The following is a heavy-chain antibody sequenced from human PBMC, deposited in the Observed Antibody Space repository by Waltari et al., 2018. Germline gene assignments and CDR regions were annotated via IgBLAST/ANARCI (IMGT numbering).Heavy chain of an antibody. J-gene: IGHJ4*02. CDR1: GFTFSSYA. CDR3: AKDPNYYDSSGCLDY. D-gene: IGHD3-22*01. CDR2: ISGSGGST. V-gene: IGHV3-23*01. Sequence: EVQLLESGGGLVQPGGSLRLSCAASGFTFSSYAMSWVRQAPGKGLEWGTAISGSGGSTYYADSVKGRFTISRDNSKNTLYLQMNSLRAEDTAVYYCAKDPNYYDSSGCLDYWGQGTLVTVSS.